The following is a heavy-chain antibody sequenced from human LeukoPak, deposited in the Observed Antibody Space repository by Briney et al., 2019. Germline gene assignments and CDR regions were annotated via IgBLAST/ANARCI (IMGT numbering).Heavy chain of an antibody. CDR1: GFTFSNYD. V-gene: IGHV3-23*01. CDR3: AKGKWSDN. Sequence: GGSLRLPCAASGFTFSNYDMSWVRQAPGKGLEWVSATSGSGGRTYYADSVKGRFTISRDNSRNTLYLQMNSLRAEDTAVYYCAKGKWSDNWGQGTLVTVSS. CDR2: TSGSGGRT. J-gene: IGHJ5*02.